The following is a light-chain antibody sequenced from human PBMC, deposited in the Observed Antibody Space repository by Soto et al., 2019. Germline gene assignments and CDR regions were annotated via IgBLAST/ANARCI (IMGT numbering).Light chain of an antibody. CDR1: HSSSNN. Sequence: SSLSCRTRHSSSNNLAWYQQKLGQAPRLLIYGASRRATGIPARFSGSGSGTDFTLTISRLESQDFAPYYCQHCANSPSTFGQGTKLEIK. CDR2: GAS. V-gene: IGKV3-20*01. J-gene: IGKJ2*02. CDR3: QHCANSPST.